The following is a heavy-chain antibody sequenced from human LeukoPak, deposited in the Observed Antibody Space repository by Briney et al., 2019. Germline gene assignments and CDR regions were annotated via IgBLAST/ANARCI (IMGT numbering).Heavy chain of an antibody. Sequence: GASVKVSCKVSGHTLTKLSMHWVRQAPGKGLEWMGSFDPEDGETIYAQKFQGRVTMTEDTSTDTAYMELSSLRSEDTAVYYCATPTGNYYAFDIWGQGTMVTVSS. J-gene: IGHJ3*02. CDR3: ATPTGNYYAFDI. V-gene: IGHV1-24*01. D-gene: IGHD1-26*01. CDR2: FDPEDGET. CDR1: GHTLTKLS.